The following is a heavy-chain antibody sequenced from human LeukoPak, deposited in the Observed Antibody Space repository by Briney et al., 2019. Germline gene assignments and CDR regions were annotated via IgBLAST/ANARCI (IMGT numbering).Heavy chain of an antibody. D-gene: IGHD6-25*01. J-gene: IGHJ6*02. CDR2: MNPNSGDT. CDR3: ARGPKYSSVSLYYGMDV. CDR1: GYTFTSYD. Sequence: GASVKVSCKASGYTFTSYDINWVRQATGQGLEWMGWMNPNSGDTGYAQKFQGRVTMTRNTSISTAYMELSSLRSEDTAVYYCARGPKYSSVSLYYGMDVWGQGTTVTVSS. V-gene: IGHV1-8*01.